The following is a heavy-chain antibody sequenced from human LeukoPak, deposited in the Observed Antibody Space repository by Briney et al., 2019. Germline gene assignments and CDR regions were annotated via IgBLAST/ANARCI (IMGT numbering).Heavy chain of an antibody. J-gene: IGHJ6*02. D-gene: IGHD2-15*01. CDR1: GYSFTSYW. Sequence: GESLKISCKGSGYSFTSYWIGWVRQMPGKGLEWMGIIYPGDSDTRYSPSFQGQVTISADKSISTAYLQWSSLKASDTAMYYRARHVGGPRYYYYGMDVWGQGTTVTVSS. V-gene: IGHV5-51*01. CDR2: IYPGDSDT. CDR3: ARHVGGPRYYYYGMDV.